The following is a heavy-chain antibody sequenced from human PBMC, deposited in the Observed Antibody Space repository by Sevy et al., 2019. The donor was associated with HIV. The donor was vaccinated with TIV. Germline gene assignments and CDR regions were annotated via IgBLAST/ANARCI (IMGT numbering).Heavy chain of an antibody. V-gene: IGHV3-23*01. D-gene: IGHD3-10*01. Sequence: VGSLRLSCAASGFTFSSYAMSWVRQAPGKGLEWVSAISGSGGSTYYADSVKGRFTISRDNSKNTLYLQMNSLRAEDTAVYYCAKVGYYYGSGSADYWGQGTLVTVSS. J-gene: IGHJ4*02. CDR3: AKVGYYYGSGSADY. CDR2: ISGSGGST. CDR1: GFTFSSYA.